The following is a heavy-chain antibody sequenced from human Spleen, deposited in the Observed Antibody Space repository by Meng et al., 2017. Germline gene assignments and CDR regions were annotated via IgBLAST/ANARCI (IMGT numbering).Heavy chain of an antibody. V-gene: IGHV3-13*01. Sequence: GGSLRLSCAASGFTFSSYDMHWVRQGTGKGLEGVSAIGTGGDTYYAGSVKGRFTISRENAKNSLYLQMSSLRAGDTAVYYCARVLVSTGAFDIWGQGTMVTVSS. CDR2: IGTGGDT. J-gene: IGHJ3*02. D-gene: IGHD2-2*01. CDR3: ARVLVSTGAFDI. CDR1: GFTFSSYD.